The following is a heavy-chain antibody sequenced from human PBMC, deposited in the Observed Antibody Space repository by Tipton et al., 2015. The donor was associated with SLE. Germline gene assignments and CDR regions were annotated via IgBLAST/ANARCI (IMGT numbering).Heavy chain of an antibody. Sequence: TLSLTCTVSGGSISSGSYYWTWIRPPAGKGLEWIGHIFTTGSTNYNPSLKSRVTISVDTSKNQFSLKLSSVTAADTAVYYCARVYPNYGDYEYFQHWGQGTLVTVSS. CDR2: IFTTGST. J-gene: IGHJ1*01. V-gene: IGHV4-61*09. D-gene: IGHD4-17*01. CDR3: ARVYPNYGDYEYFQH. CDR1: GGSISSGSYY.